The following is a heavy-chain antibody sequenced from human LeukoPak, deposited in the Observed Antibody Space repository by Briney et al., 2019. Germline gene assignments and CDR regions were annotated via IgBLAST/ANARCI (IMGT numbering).Heavy chain of an antibody. J-gene: IGHJ5*02. D-gene: IGHD3-22*01. Sequence: GGSLRLSCAASGFKFDDYGMSWVRQAPGKGLEWVCDINWNGAWTGYADSVKGRFTISRDNAKNSLYLQMNSLRAEDTALYYCAGYYYDSSHGFDLWGQGTLVTVSA. CDR1: GFKFDDYG. V-gene: IGHV3-20*04. CDR2: INWNGAWT. CDR3: AGYYYDSSHGFDL.